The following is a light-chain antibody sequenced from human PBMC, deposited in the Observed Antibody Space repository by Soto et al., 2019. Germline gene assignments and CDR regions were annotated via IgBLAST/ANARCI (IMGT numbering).Light chain of an antibody. Sequence: QSALTQPASVSGSPGQSITISCTGTSSVVGSYNLVSWYQQHPGKAPKLMIYEVSERPSGVSNRFSGSKSGNTASLTISGLQAEDEADYYCCSYAGSSTYVFGTGTKVTVL. CDR2: EVS. CDR3: CSYAGSSTYV. J-gene: IGLJ1*01. CDR1: SSVVGSYNL. V-gene: IGLV2-23*02.